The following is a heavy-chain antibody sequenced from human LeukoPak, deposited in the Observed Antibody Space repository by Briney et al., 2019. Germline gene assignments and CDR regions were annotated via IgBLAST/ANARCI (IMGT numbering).Heavy chain of an antibody. V-gene: IGHV4-39*07. J-gene: IGHJ4*02. CDR3: ARGYCSGGSCYLDY. D-gene: IGHD2-15*01. Sequence: SETLSLTCTVSGGSISSSSYYWGWIRQPPRKGLEWIGSIYYSGSTYYNPSLKSRVTISVDTSKNQFSLKLSSVTAADTAVYYCARGYCSGGSCYLDYWGQGTLVTVSS. CDR1: GGSISSSSYY. CDR2: IYYSGST.